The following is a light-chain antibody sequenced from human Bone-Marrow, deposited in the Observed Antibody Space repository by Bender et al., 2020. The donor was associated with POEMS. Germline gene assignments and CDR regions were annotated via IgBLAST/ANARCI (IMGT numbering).Light chain of an antibody. CDR1: SGINVANYR. J-gene: IGLJ1*01. Sequence: QAVLTQPASLSASPGASASLTCTLRSGINVANYRIYWYQQKPGSPPQYLLRYRSDSDKQQGSGVPSRFSGSKDASANAGILLISGLQSEDEADYYCATWDDSLNGPVFGTGTKVTVL. CDR2: YRSDSDK. CDR3: ATWDDSLNGPV. V-gene: IGLV5-45*01.